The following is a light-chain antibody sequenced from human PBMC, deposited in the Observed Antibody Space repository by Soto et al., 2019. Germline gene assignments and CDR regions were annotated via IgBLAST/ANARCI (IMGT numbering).Light chain of an antibody. Sequence: DIQMTQSPSSLSASVGDRVTITCQASQDISNYLNWYQQKVGKAPKLLIYDASNLETGVPSRFSGSGSGTDFTFTISSLQPEDIAIYYCHQYDNPPFTFGPGTKVDFK. J-gene: IGKJ3*01. CDR2: DAS. CDR1: QDISNY. V-gene: IGKV1-33*01. CDR3: HQYDNPPFT.